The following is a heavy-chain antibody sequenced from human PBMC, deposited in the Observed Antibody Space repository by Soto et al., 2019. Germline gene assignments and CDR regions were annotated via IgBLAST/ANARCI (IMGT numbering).Heavy chain of an antibody. V-gene: IGHV4-4*02. CDR2: IYHSGST. Sequence: PSETLFLTCAVSGGSISSSNWWSWVRQPLGKGLEWIGEIYHSGSTNYNPSLKSRVTISVDKSKNQFSLKLSSVTAADTAVYYCASFSVVIKVLDYWGQGTLVTVSS. D-gene: IGHD3-22*01. CDR3: ASFSVVIKVLDY. CDR1: GGSISSSNW. J-gene: IGHJ4*02.